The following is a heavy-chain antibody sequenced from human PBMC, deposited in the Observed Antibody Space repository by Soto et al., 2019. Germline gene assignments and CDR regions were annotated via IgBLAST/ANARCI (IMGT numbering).Heavy chain of an antibody. Sequence: EEQLVESGGGLVRPGGSLRLSCAVSGFIFSSYTMHRVRQAPGKGLEWVASISSGNYIYYADSVSGRFTISRDNAKSSLFQPMISLRAEDTAVSFCARDLLYYGPAAQDRDAFDICCQKTLVTVSS. CDR2: ISSGNYI. CDR3: ARDLLYYGPAAQDRDAFDI. J-gene: IGHJ3*02. D-gene: IGHD3-10*01. CDR1: GFIFSSYT. V-gene: IGHV3-21*01.